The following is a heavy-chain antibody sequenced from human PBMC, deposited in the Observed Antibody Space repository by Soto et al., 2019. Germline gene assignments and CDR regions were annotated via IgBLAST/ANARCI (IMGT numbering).Heavy chain of an antibody. Sequence: PSETLSLTCTVSGGSISRNSYYWGWVRQPPGKGLEWIGSIYHTGRTNHNPSLRSRLTISVDTSENQFSLRLTSVTAVDTAVYYCARVKDFGDLFDSWGQGTLVTVSP. D-gene: IGHD4-17*01. CDR2: IYHTGRT. J-gene: IGHJ4*02. CDR1: GGSISRNSYY. CDR3: ARVKDFGDLFDS. V-gene: IGHV4-39*01.